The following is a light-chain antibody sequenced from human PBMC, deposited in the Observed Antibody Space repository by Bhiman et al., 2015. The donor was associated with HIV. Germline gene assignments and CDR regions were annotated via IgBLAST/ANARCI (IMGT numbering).Light chain of an antibody. Sequence: NFMLTQPHSVSESPGKTVTISCTRSSGSIASNYVQWYQQRPGSSPTTVIYEDYRRPSGVPDRFSGSIDSSSNSASLTISGLKTEDEADYYCQSYDSTTSWVFGGGTKLTVL. CDR3: QSYDSTTSWV. CDR2: EDY. V-gene: IGLV6-57*01. J-gene: IGLJ3*02. CDR1: SGSIASNY.